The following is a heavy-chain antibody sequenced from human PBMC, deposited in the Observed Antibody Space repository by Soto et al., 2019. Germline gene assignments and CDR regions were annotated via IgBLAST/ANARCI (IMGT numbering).Heavy chain of an antibody. D-gene: IGHD3-3*01. CDR3: ARNGSYYDFWSGYYFGGGMDV. CDR1: GGSFSGYY. J-gene: IGHJ6*02. V-gene: IGHV4-34*01. Sequence: QVQLQQWGAGLLKPSETLSLTCAVYGGSFSGYYWSWIRQPPGKGLEWIGVINHSGSTNYNPSLRSRVTISVDKSKKQFSLKLSSVPAADTAVYYCARNGSYYDFWSGYYFGGGMDVWGQGTTVTVSS. CDR2: INHSGST.